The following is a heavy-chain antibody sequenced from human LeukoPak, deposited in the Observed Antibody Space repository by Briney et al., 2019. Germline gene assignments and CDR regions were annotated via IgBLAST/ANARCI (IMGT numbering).Heavy chain of an antibody. CDR2: TYECGST. CDR1: GGSISSYY. J-gene: IGHJ4*02. V-gene: IGHV4-59*12. Sequence: PSETLSLTCTVSGGSISSYYWSWIRQPPGKGLERIGSTYECGSTYYNPSLKSRVTISVDTSKNPFSLKLSSVTAADTAVYYCARGPSVTIFGVVLYPASDYFDYWGQGTLVTVSS. CDR3: ARGPSVTIFGVVLYPASDYFDY. D-gene: IGHD3-3*01.